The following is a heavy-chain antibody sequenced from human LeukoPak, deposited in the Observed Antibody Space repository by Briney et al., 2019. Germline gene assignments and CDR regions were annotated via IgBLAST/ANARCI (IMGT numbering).Heavy chain of an antibody. Sequence: GGPLSLSCAAYGFTLGGYWMSWVRQAPGRGVGWVASLPADGNEKYFLHSVKGRFTVSRDNAKNSLYLQMNSLRVEDTAVYYCARGGYSFDYRGQGTLVTVSS. V-gene: IGHV3-7*01. CDR1: GFTLGGYW. CDR2: LPADGNEK. CDR3: ARGGYSFDY. D-gene: IGHD5-12*01. J-gene: IGHJ4*02.